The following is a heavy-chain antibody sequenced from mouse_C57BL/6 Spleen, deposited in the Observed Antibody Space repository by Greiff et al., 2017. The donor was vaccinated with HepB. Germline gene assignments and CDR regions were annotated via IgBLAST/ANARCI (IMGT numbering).Heavy chain of an antibody. D-gene: IGHD2-12*01. CDR3: ARHLRGAMDY. J-gene: IGHJ4*01. CDR1: GFTFSSYT. Sequence: EVKLVESGGGLVKPGGSLKLSCAASGFTFSSYTMSWVRQTPEKRLEWVATISGGGGNPYYPDSVKGRFTISRDNDKNTLYLQMSSLRCEDTALYYCARHLRGAMDYWGQGTSVTVS. V-gene: IGHV5-9*01. CDR2: ISGGGGNP.